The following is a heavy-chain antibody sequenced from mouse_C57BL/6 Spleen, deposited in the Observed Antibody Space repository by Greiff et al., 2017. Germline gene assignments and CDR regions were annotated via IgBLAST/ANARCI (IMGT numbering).Heavy chain of an antibody. CDR1: GFSLTSSG. D-gene: IGHD2-10*01. CDR3: AKSYSTRYFEV. Sequence: VKLMESGPGLVQPSQSLSITCTVSGFSLTSSGVHWVRQSPGKGLEWLGVIWRGGSTDYNAAFMSRLSITKDNSMSQVFFKMNSLQADDTAIYYCAKSYSTRYFEVWGTGTTVTVSS. J-gene: IGHJ1*03. CDR2: IWRGGST. V-gene: IGHV2-5*01.